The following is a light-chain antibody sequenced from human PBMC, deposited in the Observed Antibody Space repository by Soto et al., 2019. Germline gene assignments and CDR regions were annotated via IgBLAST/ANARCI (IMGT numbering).Light chain of an antibody. J-gene: IGLJ1*01. V-gene: IGLV2-14*01. CDR2: DVS. CDR3: SSYTTRGYV. CDR1: SRDVGGNNY. Sequence: QSALTQPASVSGPPGQSITISCTGTSRDVGGNNYVSWYQQHPGTAPKLIIYDVSDRPSGVSNRFSGSRSGNTASLTLSGLQAEDEVVYYGSSYTTRGYVFGTGTQLTVL.